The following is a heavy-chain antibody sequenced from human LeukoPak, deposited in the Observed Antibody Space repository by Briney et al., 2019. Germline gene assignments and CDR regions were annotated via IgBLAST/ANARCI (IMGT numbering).Heavy chain of an antibody. CDR2: ISSSGSTI. CDR3: ARDKSVTMIASAFDI. CDR1: GGSFSGYY. V-gene: IGHV3-11*04. Sequence: LSLTCAVYGGSFSGYYWSWIRQPPGKGLEWVSYISSSGSTIYYADSVKGRFTISRDNAKNSLYLQMNSLRAEDTAVYYCARDKSVTMIASAFDIWGQGTMVTVSS. J-gene: IGHJ3*02. D-gene: IGHD3-22*01.